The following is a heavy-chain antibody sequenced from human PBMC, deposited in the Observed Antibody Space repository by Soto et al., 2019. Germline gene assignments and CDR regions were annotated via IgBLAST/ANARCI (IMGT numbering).Heavy chain of an antibody. Sequence: SQTLSLTCAISVDSVSSNTASWNWIRQSPSRGLEWLRRTYFRSKWYNDYAVSVKSRIIINPDTSNNQFSLQLNSVTPEDTAVYFCAKGDNLGPKTGYAFDPWGQGIMVTVSS. J-gene: IGHJ5*02. D-gene: IGHD5-12*01. CDR3: AKGDNLGPKTGYAFDP. CDR1: VDSVSSNTAS. V-gene: IGHV6-1*01. CDR2: TYFRSKWYN.